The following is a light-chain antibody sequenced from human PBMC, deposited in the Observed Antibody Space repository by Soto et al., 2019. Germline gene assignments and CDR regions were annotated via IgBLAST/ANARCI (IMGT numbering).Light chain of an antibody. CDR3: CSYAGSYTFDV. CDR2: EVS. J-gene: IGLJ1*01. CDR1: SSDVGGYNY. V-gene: IGLV2-14*01. Sequence: QSVLTHPASVSWSPGQSITISCTGTSSDVGGYNYVSWYQQHPGKAPKLMIYEVSNRPSGVSNRFSGSKSGNTASLTISGLQAEDEADYYCCSYAGSYTFDVFGTGTKVTVL.